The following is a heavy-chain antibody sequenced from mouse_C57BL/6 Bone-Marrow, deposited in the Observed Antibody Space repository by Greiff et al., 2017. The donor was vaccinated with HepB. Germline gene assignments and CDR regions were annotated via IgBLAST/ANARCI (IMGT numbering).Heavy chain of an antibody. D-gene: IGHD2-1*01. CDR2: IYPRSGNT. Sequence: QVQLQQSGAELVKPGASVKLSCKASGYTFTEYTIHWVKQRSGQGLEWIGEIYPRSGNTYYNEKFKGKATLTADKSSSTAYMELRSLTSEDSAVYFCARSGYYGNYVRFAYWGQGTLVTVSA. J-gene: IGHJ3*01. V-gene: IGHV1-81*01. CDR1: GYTFTEYT. CDR3: ARSGYYGNYVRFAY.